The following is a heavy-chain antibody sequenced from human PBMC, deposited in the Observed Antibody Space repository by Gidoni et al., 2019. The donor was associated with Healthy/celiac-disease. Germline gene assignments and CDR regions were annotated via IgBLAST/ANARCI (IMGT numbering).Heavy chain of an antibody. Sequence: QVQLQQRGAGLLKPSETLSLTCAVYGGSFSGYYWSWIRQPPGKGLEWIGEINHSGSTNYNPSLKSRVTISVDTSKNQFSLKLSSVTAADTAVYYCARAILLWPTPHLDYWGQGTLVTVSS. CDR3: ARAILLWPTPHLDY. D-gene: IGHD3-10*01. CDR1: GGSFSGYY. CDR2: INHSGST. V-gene: IGHV4-34*01. J-gene: IGHJ4*02.